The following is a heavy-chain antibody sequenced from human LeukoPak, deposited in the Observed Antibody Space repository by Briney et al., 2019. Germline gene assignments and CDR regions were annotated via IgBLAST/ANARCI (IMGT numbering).Heavy chain of an antibody. CDR2: IYSTGIT. J-gene: IGHJ4*02. CDR3: ARHRDYLLTGDYYPFDY. V-gene: IGHV4-61*02. CDR1: GGSISSSSYY. D-gene: IGHD3-9*01. Sequence: SSETLSLTCTVSGGSISSSSYYWNWIRQPAGKGLEWIGRIYSTGITNYNPSLKSRVTISVDTSKNQFALKLSSVTAADTAVYYCARHRDYLLTGDYYPFDYWGQGILVTVSS.